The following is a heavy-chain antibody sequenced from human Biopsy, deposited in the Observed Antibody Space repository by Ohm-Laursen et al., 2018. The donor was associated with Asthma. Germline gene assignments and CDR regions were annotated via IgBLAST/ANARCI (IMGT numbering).Heavy chain of an antibody. D-gene: IGHD3-22*01. CDR2: ITSTSSYT. CDR3: ARGDSSNWSHYYFDY. V-gene: IGHV3-21*01. Sequence: GSLRLSCTAPAFTFSSYNFHWVRQAPGKGLEWVSCITSTSSYTFYADSVKGRFTISRDNARNSLYLQMINLRTEDTAVYYCARGDSSNWSHYYFDYWGQGTLVTVSS. J-gene: IGHJ4*02. CDR1: AFTFSSYN.